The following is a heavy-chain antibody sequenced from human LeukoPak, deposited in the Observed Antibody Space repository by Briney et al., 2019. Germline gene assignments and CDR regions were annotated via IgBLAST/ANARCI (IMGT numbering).Heavy chain of an antibody. CDR2: IYYSGST. CDR1: GGSISSGGYY. Sequence: PSETLSLTCTVSGGSISSGGYYWSWIRQHPGKGLEWIGYIYYSGSTYYNPSLKSRVTISVDTSKSQFSLKLSSVTAADTAVYYCARDRYSGYDFGYWGQGTLVTVSS. D-gene: IGHD5-12*01. V-gene: IGHV4-31*03. J-gene: IGHJ4*02. CDR3: ARDRYSGYDFGY.